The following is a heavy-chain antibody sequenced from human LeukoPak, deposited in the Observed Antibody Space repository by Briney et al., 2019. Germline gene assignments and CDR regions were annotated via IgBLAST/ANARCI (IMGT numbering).Heavy chain of an antibody. D-gene: IGHD6-19*01. CDR3: AKWLEPPLDAFDI. J-gene: IGHJ3*02. CDR1: GFTFSSYG. Sequence: SGGSLRLSCAASGFTFSSYGMHWVRQAPGKGLEWVAVISYDGSNKYYADSVKGRFTISRDNSKNTLYLQMNSLRAEDTAVYYCAKWLEPPLDAFDIWGQGTMVIVSS. V-gene: IGHV3-30*18. CDR2: ISYDGSNK.